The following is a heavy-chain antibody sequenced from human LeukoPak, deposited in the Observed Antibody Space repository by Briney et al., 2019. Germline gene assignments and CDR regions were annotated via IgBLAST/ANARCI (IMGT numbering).Heavy chain of an antibody. CDR3: ARHIEVYDYVWGSYLDY. V-gene: IGHV4-39*01. CDR2: IYDSGRT. D-gene: IGHD3-16*01. J-gene: IGHJ4*02. CDR1: GFSFSSSSYY. Sequence: SETLSLTCTVSGFSFSSSSYYWGWIRQPPGKGLEWTGSIYDSGRTYYNPSIDSRVTISVDTSKNQFSLKLSSVTAADTAVYYCARHIEVYDYVWGSYLDYWGQGALFTVSS.